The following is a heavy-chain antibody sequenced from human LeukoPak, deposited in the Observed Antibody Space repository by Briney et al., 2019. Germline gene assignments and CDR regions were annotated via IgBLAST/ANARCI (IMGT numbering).Heavy chain of an antibody. CDR2: IWYDASNK. J-gene: IGHJ5*02. CDR3: VRGVGVSRFNYLDP. CDR1: XFTFSNYG. D-gene: IGHD1-7*01. Sequence: GGSLRLSCAASXFTFSNYGMHWVRQAPGKGLDWVPVIWYDASNKYYADSVKGRFTISRDNSKNTLYLHMNSLRDDDTAVYYCVRGVGVSRFNYLDPWGQGTLVIVSS. V-gene: IGHV3-33*08.